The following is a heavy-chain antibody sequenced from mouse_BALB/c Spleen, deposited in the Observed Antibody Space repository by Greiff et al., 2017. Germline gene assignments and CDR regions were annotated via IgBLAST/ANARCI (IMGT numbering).Heavy chain of an antibody. D-gene: IGHD2-1*01. CDR3: ARSNGNYLDAMDY. J-gene: IGHJ4*01. CDR2: IYPGDGDT. Sequence: VMLVESGAELARPGASVKLSCKASGYTFTSYWMQWVKQRPGQGLEWIGAIYPGDGDTRYTQKFKGKATLTADKSSSTAYMQLSSLASEDSAVYYCARSNGNYLDAMDYWGQGTSVTVSS. CDR1: GYTFTSYW. V-gene: IGHV1-87*01.